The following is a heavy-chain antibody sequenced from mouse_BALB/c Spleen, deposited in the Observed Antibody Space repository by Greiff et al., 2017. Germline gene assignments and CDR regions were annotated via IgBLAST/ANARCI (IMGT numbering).Heavy chain of an antibody. D-gene: IGHD1-1*01. Sequence: DVQLVESGPGLVKPSQSLSLTCSVTGYSITSGYYWPWIRQFPGNKLEWMGYISYDGSNNYNPSLKNRISITRDTSKNQFFLKLNSVTTEDTATYYFARSTVVATGAMDYWGQGTSVTVSS. V-gene: IGHV3-6*02. J-gene: IGHJ4*01. CDR2: ISYDGSN. CDR1: GYSITSGYY. CDR3: ARSTVVATGAMDY.